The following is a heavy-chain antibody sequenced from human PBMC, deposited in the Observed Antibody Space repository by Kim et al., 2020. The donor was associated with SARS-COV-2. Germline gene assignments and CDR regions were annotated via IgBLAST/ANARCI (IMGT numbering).Heavy chain of an antibody. CDR2: INPSAGST. D-gene: IGHD3-22*01. CDR1: GYTFTSYY. V-gene: IGHV1-46*01. Sequence: ASVKVSCKASGYTFTSYYMHWVRQAPGQGLEWMGIINPSAGSTSYAQKFQGRVTMTRDTSTSTVYMELSSLRSEDTAVYYCARVPMIVPSVRGWFYPWGQGTLVTVSS. CDR3: ARVPMIVPSVRGWFYP. J-gene: IGHJ5*02.